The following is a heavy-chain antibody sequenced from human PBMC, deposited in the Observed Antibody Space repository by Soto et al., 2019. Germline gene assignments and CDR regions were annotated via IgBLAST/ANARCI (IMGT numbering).Heavy chain of an antibody. J-gene: IGHJ4*02. CDR3: AKDPLRLAVYYFDY. V-gene: IGHV1-24*01. CDR2: FDPEDGET. CDR1: GYTLTELS. Sequence: ASVKVACKVSGYTLTELSMHWVRQAPGKGLEWMGGFDPEDGETIYAQKFQGRVTMTEDTSTDTAYMELSSLRAEDTAVYYCAKDPLRLAVYYFDYWGQGTLVTVSS. D-gene: IGHD6-6*01.